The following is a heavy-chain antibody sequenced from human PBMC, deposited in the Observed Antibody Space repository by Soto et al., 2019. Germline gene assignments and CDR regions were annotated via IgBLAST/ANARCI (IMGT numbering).Heavy chain of an antibody. Sequence: DVQLLESGGALVQPGGSLRLSCVVSGFIFSSSAMNWVRQAPGKGLEWVSTISGSGVSKYYADSVKGRFTISRDNSNNTVSLQMNSLRAEDAAVYYCAKDRSPGATTWNVDWGQGTLVTVSS. CDR3: AKDRSPGATTWNVD. V-gene: IGHV3-23*01. J-gene: IGHJ4*02. CDR2: ISGSGVSK. D-gene: IGHD1-26*01. CDR1: GFIFSSSA.